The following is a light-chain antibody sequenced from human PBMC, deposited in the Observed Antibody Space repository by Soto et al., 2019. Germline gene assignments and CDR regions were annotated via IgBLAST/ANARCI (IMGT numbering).Light chain of an antibody. CDR2: KAS. J-gene: IGKJ2*01. CDR1: QSISSW. V-gene: IGKV1-5*03. Sequence: DIQMTQSPSTLSASVGDRVTITCRASQSISSWLAWYQQKPGKAPKLLIYKASSLESGVPSRFSGSGSGTEFTLTISSLHADYFSNYYCQQYNSYSFGQGTKLEIK. CDR3: QQYNSYS.